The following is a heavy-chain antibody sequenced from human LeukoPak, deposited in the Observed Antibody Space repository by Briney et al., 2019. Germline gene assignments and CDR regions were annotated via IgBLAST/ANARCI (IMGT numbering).Heavy chain of an antibody. J-gene: IGHJ4*02. Sequence: GESLKISCKGSGYSFTSYWISWVRQMPGKGLEWMGRIDPSDSYTNYSPSFQGHVTISADKSISTAYLQWSSLKASDTAMYYRARLPRDYCSGGSCYSKGDYWGQGTLVTVSS. V-gene: IGHV5-10-1*01. CDR1: GYSFTSYW. CDR3: ARLPRDYCSGGSCYSKGDY. D-gene: IGHD2-15*01. CDR2: IDPSDSYT.